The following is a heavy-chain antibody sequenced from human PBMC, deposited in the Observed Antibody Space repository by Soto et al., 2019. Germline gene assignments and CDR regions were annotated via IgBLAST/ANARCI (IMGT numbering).Heavy chain of an antibody. V-gene: IGHV1-3*01. J-gene: IGHJ4*02. CDR3: ARAWVEVTAPYY. Sequence: ASVKVSCKASGYTFTSYAMHWVRQAPGQRLEWMGWINAGNGNTKYSQKFQGRVTITRDTSASTAYMELSSLRSEDTAVYYCARAWVEVTAPYYWGQGTLVTVSS. D-gene: IGHD2-21*02. CDR1: GYTFTSYA. CDR2: INAGNGNT.